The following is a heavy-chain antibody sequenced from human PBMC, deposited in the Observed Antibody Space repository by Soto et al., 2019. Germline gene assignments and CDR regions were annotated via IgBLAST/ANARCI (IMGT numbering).Heavy chain of an antibody. V-gene: IGHV1-69*12. Sequence: QVQLVQSGAEVKKPGSSVKVSCKASGGTFSSDAISWVRQAPGPGHEWMGGIIPIFGTADYAQKFQGRVTITADEATSTAYMELSSLRSEDTAVYYCALHYGSGSNYYYYGMHVWGQGTTVTVSS. CDR3: ALHYGSGSNYYYYGMHV. CDR2: IIPIFGTA. CDR1: GGTFSSDA. J-gene: IGHJ6*02. D-gene: IGHD3-10*01.